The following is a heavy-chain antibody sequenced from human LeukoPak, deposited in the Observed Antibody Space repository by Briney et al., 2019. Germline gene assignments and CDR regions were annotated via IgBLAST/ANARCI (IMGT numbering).Heavy chain of an antibody. V-gene: IGHV1-2*07. CDR1: GYTFTDYN. D-gene: IGHD2-15*01. CDR2: IDPNRGGT. Sequence: ASVKFSCKTSGYTFTDYNMHWVRQAPGQGPEWMGWIDPNRGGTNYAHRFQDRVTITRDTSISTVYMELNNLRSDDTAVYYCARDWDQLVPSKGGPPRYFYFMDVWGKGTSVIVSS. CDR3: ARDWDQLVPSKGGPPRYFYFMDV. J-gene: IGHJ6*03.